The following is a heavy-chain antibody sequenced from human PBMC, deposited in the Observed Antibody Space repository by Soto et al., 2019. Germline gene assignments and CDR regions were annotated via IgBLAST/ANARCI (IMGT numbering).Heavy chain of an antibody. Sequence: SETLSLTCTVSGDSISTFYWSWIRQPPGKGLEWIGYIHYSGSTNYNPSLKSQVIISADTSKNQFSLKLSSVTAADTAVYFCARVRSNLFDYWGQGTLVTVSS. D-gene: IGHD3-3*01. V-gene: IGHV4-59*01. J-gene: IGHJ4*02. CDR3: ARVRSNLFDY. CDR2: IHYSGST. CDR1: GDSISTFY.